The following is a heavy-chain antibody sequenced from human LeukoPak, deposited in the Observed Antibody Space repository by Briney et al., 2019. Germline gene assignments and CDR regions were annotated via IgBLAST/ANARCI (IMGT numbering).Heavy chain of an antibody. CDR2: ISGSGGST. J-gene: IGHJ4*02. Sequence: GGSLRLSCAASGFTFSNYWMSWVRRAPGKGLEWVSAISGSGGSTYYADSVKGRFTISRDNSKNTLYLQMNSLRAEDTAVYYCAKDQWELQQYYFDYWGQGTLVTVSS. CDR1: GFTFSNYW. D-gene: IGHD1-26*01. V-gene: IGHV3-23*01. CDR3: AKDQWELQQYYFDY.